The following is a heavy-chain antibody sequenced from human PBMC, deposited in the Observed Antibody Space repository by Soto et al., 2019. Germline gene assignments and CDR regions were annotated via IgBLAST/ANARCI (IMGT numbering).Heavy chain of an antibody. CDR3: AKVAPTWVTSPAYFDY. D-gene: IGHD2-21*02. CDR1: GFTFSSYA. CDR2: ISGSGGST. J-gene: IGHJ4*02. V-gene: IGHV3-23*01. Sequence: GGSLILSCAASGFTFSSYAMSWVRQAPGKGLEWVSAISGSGGSTYYADSVKGRFTISRDNSKNTLYLQMNSLRAEDTAVYYCAKVAPTWVTSPAYFDYWGQGTLVTVSS.